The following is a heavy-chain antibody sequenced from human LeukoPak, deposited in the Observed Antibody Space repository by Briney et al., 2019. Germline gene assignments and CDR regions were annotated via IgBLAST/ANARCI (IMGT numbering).Heavy chain of an antibody. CDR2: IGIDVRDS. CDR3: TRRVGGTPDY. J-gene: IGHJ4*02. CDR1: GFTFSNYV. D-gene: IGHD1-26*01. Sequence: PGGSLRLSCAASGFTFSNYVLTWVRQAPGKGLEWVSAIGIDVRDSDYADSVKGRFTISRDNSKNTVYLQMNSLRAEGTGLYYCTRRVGGTPDYWGLGTLVTVSS. V-gene: IGHV3-23*01.